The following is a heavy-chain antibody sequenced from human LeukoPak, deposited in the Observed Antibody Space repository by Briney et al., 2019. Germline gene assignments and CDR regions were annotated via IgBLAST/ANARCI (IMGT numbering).Heavy chain of an antibody. D-gene: IGHD6-13*01. CDR3: ASDYYSSSWYGGDY. Sequence: GRSLRLSCAASGFTFSSYAMHWVRRAPGKGLEWVAVISYDGSNKYYADSVKGRFTISRDNSKNTLYLQMNSLRAEDTAVYYCASDYYSSSWYGGDYWGQGTLVTVSS. V-gene: IGHV3-30-3*01. J-gene: IGHJ4*02. CDR1: GFTFSSYA. CDR2: ISYDGSNK.